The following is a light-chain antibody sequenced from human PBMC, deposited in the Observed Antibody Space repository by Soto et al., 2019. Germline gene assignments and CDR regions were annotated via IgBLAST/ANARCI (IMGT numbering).Light chain of an antibody. Sequence: DIQMTQSPSSLSASVGDRVTITCQASQDIGNFLNWYQQKPGQAPKLLIYDVSKLQSGFPSRYSGSGSGTDFSFTIRSLQPEDVAIYYCQHYDTLLLTFGGGTKVEIK. J-gene: IGKJ4*01. V-gene: IGKV1-33*01. CDR1: QDIGNF. CDR2: DVS. CDR3: QHYDTLLLT.